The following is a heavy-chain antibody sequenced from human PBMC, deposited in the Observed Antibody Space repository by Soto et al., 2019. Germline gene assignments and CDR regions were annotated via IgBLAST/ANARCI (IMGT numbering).Heavy chain of an antibody. D-gene: IGHD3-16*01. J-gene: IGHJ6*02. CDR2: IWSDGSRG. CDR1: RLTFSTYD. Sequence: QVQLVEAGGGVVQPGTSLRLSCAASRLTFSTYDMHWVRQAPGTGLEWVALIWSDGSRGFYADSVKGRFTISRDNSKNTLYLQMNSLRAEDTAVYYCAGEPKGGTYDMDVWGQGTTVTVSS. CDR3: AGEPKGGTYDMDV. V-gene: IGHV3-33*01.